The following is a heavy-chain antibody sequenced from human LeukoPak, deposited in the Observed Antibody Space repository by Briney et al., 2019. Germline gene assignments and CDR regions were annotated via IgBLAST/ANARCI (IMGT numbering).Heavy chain of an antibody. Sequence: QPGRSLRLSCAASGFTFSSYGMHWVRQAPGKGLEWVAVISYDGSNKYYADSVKGRFTISRDNSKNTLYLQMNSLRAEGTAVYYCAKDRGVAGLNWFDPWGQGTLVTVSS. CDR3: AKDRGVAGLNWFDP. J-gene: IGHJ5*02. D-gene: IGHD3-10*01. CDR2: ISYDGSNK. CDR1: GFTFSSYG. V-gene: IGHV3-30*18.